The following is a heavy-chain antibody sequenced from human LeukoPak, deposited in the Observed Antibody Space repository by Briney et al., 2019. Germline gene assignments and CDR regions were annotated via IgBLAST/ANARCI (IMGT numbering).Heavy chain of an antibody. CDR3: ARGGTDDAFDI. CDR2: ISYDGSNK. Sequence: GALRLSCAASGFTFSSYAMHWVRQAPGKGLEWVAVISYDGSNKYYADSVKGRFTISGDNSKNTLYLQMNSLRAEDTAVYYCARGGTDDAFDIWGQGTMVTVSS. D-gene: IGHD2-15*01. V-gene: IGHV3-30-3*01. CDR1: GFTFSSYA. J-gene: IGHJ3*02.